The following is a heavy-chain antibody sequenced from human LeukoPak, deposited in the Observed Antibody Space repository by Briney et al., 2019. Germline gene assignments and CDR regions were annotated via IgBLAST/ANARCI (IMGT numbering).Heavy chain of an antibody. CDR1: GGSISSYY. Sequence: SETPSLTCTVSGGSISSYYWSWIRQPPGKGLEWIGYIYYSGSTNYNPSLKSRVTISVDTSKNQFSLKLSSVTAADTAVYYCARITASRGYWYFDLWGRGTLVTVSS. CDR2: IYYSGST. D-gene: IGHD6-25*01. CDR3: ARITASRGYWYFDL. J-gene: IGHJ2*01. V-gene: IGHV4-59*01.